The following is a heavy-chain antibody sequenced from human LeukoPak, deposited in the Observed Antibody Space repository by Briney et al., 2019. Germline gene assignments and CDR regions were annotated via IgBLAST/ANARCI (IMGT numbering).Heavy chain of an antibody. CDR3: AKEKAWGGYGYEVGGAFDI. CDR1: GFTFSSYA. Sequence: GGSLRLSCAASGFTFSSYAMSWVRQAPGKGLEWVSAISGSGGSTYYADSVKGRFTISRDNSKNTLYLQMNSLRAEDTAVYYCAKEKAWGGYGYEVGGAFDIWGQGTMVTVSS. J-gene: IGHJ3*02. V-gene: IGHV3-23*01. D-gene: IGHD5-18*01. CDR2: ISGSGGST.